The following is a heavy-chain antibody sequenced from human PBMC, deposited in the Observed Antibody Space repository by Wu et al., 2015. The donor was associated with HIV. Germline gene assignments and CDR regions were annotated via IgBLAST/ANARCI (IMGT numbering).Heavy chain of an antibody. D-gene: IGHD6-19*01. Sequence: QVQLVQSGAEVKKPGSSVKVSCKASGGTFSSYAISWVRQAPGQGLEWMGGIIPIFGTANYAQKFQGRVTITTDESTSTAYMELSSLRSEDTAVYYCARDNGQQWLVPGYYGMDVVGPKGPRSPVSS. CDR1: GGTFSSYA. CDR3: ARDNGQQWLVPGYYGMDV. J-gene: IGHJ6*01. CDR2: IIPIFGTA. V-gene: IGHV1-69*05.